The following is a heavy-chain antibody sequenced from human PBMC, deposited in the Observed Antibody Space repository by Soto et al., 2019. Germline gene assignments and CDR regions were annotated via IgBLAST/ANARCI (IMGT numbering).Heavy chain of an antibody. CDR2: IYSGGST. V-gene: IGHV3-66*01. CDR3: ARAVPAATKYYYYYYMEV. Sequence: GGSLRLSCAACGFTVNNCYMTWVRQAPGKGLEWVSVIYSGGSTYYADSVKGRFTISRDNSKNTLYLQMNSLRAEDTAVYYCARAVPAATKYYYYYYMEVWGKGTTVTVSS. J-gene: IGHJ6*03. CDR1: GFTVNNCY. D-gene: IGHD2-2*01.